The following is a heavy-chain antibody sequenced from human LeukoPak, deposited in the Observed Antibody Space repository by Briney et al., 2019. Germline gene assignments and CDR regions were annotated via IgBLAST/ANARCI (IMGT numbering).Heavy chain of an antibody. J-gene: IGHJ3*02. Sequence: SETLSLTCTVSGGSISSYYWSWIRQPAGKGLEWIGRIYTSGSTNYNPSLKSRVTVSVDTSKNQFSLKLSSVTAADTAVYYCAACSVTGRAFDIWGQGTMVTVSS. CDR1: GGSISSYY. CDR3: AACSVTGRAFDI. V-gene: IGHV4-4*07. D-gene: IGHD3-10*02. CDR2: IYTSGST.